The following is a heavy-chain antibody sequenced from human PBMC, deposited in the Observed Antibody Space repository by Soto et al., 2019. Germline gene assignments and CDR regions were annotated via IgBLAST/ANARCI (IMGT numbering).Heavy chain of an antibody. Sequence: ESGGGVVQPGRSLRLSCAASGFTFSSYGMHWVRQAPGKGLEWVAVIWYDGSNKYYADSVKGRFTISRDNSKNTLYLQMNSLRAEDTAVYYCARDPTVDTAMVVGWFDPWGQGTLVTVSS. CDR1: GFTFSSYG. J-gene: IGHJ5*02. V-gene: IGHV3-33*01. CDR2: IWYDGSNK. D-gene: IGHD5-18*01. CDR3: ARDPTVDTAMVVGWFDP.